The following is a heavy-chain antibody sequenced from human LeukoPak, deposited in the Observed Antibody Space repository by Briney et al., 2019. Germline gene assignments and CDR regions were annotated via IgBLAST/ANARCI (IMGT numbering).Heavy chain of an antibody. J-gene: IGHJ5*02. Sequence: PSETLSLTCTVSGGSISSYYWSWIRQPPGKGLEWIGYIYYSESTNYNPSLKSRVTISVDTSKNQFSLKLSSVTAADTAVYYCARHPLPYYDILTGYYFWFDPWGQGTLVTVSS. CDR2: IYYSEST. D-gene: IGHD3-9*01. CDR1: GGSISSYY. CDR3: ARHPLPYYDILTGYYFWFDP. V-gene: IGHV4-59*08.